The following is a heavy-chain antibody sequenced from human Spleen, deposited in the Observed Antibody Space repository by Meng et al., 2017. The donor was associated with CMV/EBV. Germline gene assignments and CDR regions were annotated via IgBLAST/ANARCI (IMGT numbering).Heavy chain of an antibody. J-gene: IGHJ4*02. CDR3: ARMCSSTSCLVDY. V-gene: IGHV1-69*05. CDR2: IIPIFGTA. Sequence: SVKVSCKASGGTFSSYAISWVRQAPGQGLEWMGGIIPIFGTANYAQKFQGRVTITTDESTSTAYMELSSLRSEDTAVYYCARMCSSTSCLVDYWGQGTLVTVSS. CDR1: GGTFSSYA. D-gene: IGHD2-2*01.